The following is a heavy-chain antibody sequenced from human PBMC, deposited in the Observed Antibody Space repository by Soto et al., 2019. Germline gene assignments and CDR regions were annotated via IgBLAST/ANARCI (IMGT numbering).Heavy chain of an antibody. CDR3: ARDISSSSENNWFDP. CDR2: IYYSGST. V-gene: IGHV4-31*03. CDR1: GGSISSGGYY. J-gene: IGHJ5*02. Sequence: ASETLSLTCTVSGGSISSGGYYWSWIRQHPGKGLEWIGYIYYSGSTYYNPSLKSRVTISIDTSKNQFSLKLSSVTAADTAVYYCARDISSSSENNWFDPWGQGTLVTVSS. D-gene: IGHD6-6*01.